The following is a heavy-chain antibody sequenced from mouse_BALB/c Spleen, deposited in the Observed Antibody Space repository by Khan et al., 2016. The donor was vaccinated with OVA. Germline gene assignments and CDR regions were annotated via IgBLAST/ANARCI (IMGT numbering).Heavy chain of an antibody. Sequence: QVQLQQSGPGLVAPSQSLSITCTVSGFSLTSYRVNRVRQPFGKGLEWLGVIWGDGSTNYQSALIFRLSISKVTSMSQVFIQLNSLLPDDAPTYYCVKQDYRTLYAMDYWRQGTAVTESS. CDR3: VKQDYRTLYAMDY. J-gene: IGHJ4*01. CDR2: IWGDGST. V-gene: IGHV2-3*01. CDR1: GFSLTSYR. D-gene: IGHD2-1*01.